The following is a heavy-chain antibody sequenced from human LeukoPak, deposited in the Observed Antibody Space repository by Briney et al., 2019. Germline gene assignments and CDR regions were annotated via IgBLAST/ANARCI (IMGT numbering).Heavy chain of an antibody. CDR3: ARGSVTGYYTFDY. Sequence: SETLSLTCAVYGGSFSGYYWSWIRQPPGEGLEWIGEINHSGSTNYNPSLKSRVTISVDTPKNQFSLKLSSVTAADTAVYYCARGSVTGYYTFDYWGQGTLVTVSS. D-gene: IGHD3-9*01. J-gene: IGHJ4*02. CDR1: GGSFSGYY. V-gene: IGHV4-34*01. CDR2: INHSGST.